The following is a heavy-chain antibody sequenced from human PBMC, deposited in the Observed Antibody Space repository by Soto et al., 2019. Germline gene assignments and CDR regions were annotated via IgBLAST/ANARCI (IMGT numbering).Heavy chain of an antibody. D-gene: IGHD5-18*01. CDR2: MNPNSGNT. CDR1: GYPFSRYD. Sequence: GASVKVSCKASGYPFSRYDFNWVRQAPGQGLEWMGWMNPNSGNTGYGQNFQGRVTMTRDTSISTAYMELSRLTSEDTAVYFCATTPPGNSEIEYWGQGTLVTVSS. CDR3: ATTPPGNSEIEY. J-gene: IGHJ4*02. V-gene: IGHV1-8*01.